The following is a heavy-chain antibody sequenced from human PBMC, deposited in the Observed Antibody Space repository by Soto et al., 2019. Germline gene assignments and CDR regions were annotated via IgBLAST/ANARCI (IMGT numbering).Heavy chain of an antibody. J-gene: IGHJ4*02. CDR1: GYTVTNYY. D-gene: IGHD4-4*01. CDR2: INPIGDDT. Sequence: QVQLVQSGAEVKKPGASVKISCKASGYTVTNYYMHWVRQAPGQGLEWMGIINPIGDDTTYAQKLQGSVTMTRDTSTSTVYMELSSLKSEGTAVYYCASPMTIVTRLGYWGQGTLVTVSS. V-gene: IGHV1-46*04. CDR3: ASPMTIVTRLGY.